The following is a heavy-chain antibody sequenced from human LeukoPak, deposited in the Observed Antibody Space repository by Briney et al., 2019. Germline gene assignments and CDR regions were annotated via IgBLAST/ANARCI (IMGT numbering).Heavy chain of an antibody. D-gene: IGHD4-11*01. CDR2: IKPNTGGT. J-gene: IGHJ6*02. Sequence: ASVKVSCKVSGYTLTSYYMHWVRQAPGQGLEWMGRIKPNTGGTNYAQKFQGRVTMTGDTSISTAYMELSSLRSDDTAVYFCARKLRDYNNYYYGMDVWGQGTTVTVTS. CDR1: GYTLTSYY. V-gene: IGHV1-2*06. CDR3: ARKLRDYNNYYYGMDV.